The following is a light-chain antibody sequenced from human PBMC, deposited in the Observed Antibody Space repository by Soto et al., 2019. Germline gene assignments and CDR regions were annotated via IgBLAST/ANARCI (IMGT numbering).Light chain of an antibody. CDR2: TAS. Sequence: DVQMTQSPSTLSASVGDRVSITCRASQPIRKWLAWYQQKPGRVPKLLIYTASSLESGVPSRFSGSGSGTEFTLTISSLQPDDFATYYCQQFDSAPWTFGLGTTVDI. CDR3: QQFDSAPWT. CDR1: QPIRKW. V-gene: IGKV1-5*03. J-gene: IGKJ1*01.